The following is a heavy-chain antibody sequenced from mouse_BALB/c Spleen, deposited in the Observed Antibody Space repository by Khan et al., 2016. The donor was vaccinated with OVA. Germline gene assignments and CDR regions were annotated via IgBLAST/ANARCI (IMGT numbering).Heavy chain of an antibody. CDR2: ISYSGNS. Sequence: EVELQESGPSLVKPSQTLSLTCSVTGDSITSGYWNWIRKFPGNKLEYMGYISYSGNSYYNPSLKSRISVTRDTSKTQYYLQLNSVTTEDTATYYWACELRGFAYWGQGTLVTVSA. CDR1: GDSITSGY. J-gene: IGHJ3*01. V-gene: IGHV3-8*02. CDR3: ACELRGFAY. D-gene: IGHD1-1*01.